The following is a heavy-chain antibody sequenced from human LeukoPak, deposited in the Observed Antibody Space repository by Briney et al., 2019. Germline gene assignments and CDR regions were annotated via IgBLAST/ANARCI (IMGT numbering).Heavy chain of an antibody. D-gene: IGHD6-19*01. V-gene: IGHV4-34*01. CDR1: GGFISGYH. CDR3: ARGVRIAVADPHLDY. Sequence: SETLSLTCTVSGGFISGYHWNWIRQPPGEGLEWIGEINHSGSTNYNPSLKSRVTISVDTSKKQFSLRLSSVTAADTAVYFCARGVRIAVADPHLDYWGQGTLVTVSS. J-gene: IGHJ4*02. CDR2: INHSGST.